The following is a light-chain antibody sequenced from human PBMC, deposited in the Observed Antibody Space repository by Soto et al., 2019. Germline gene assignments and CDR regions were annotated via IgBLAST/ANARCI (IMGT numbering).Light chain of an antibody. V-gene: IGKV1-39*01. CDR3: QQSYSTLS. CDR1: QSISSY. Sequence: DIQMPQSTSSLSASVGDRVTITCRASQSISSYLNWYQQKPGKAPKLLIYAASSLQSGVPSRFSGSGSGTDFTLTISSLQPEDFATYYCQQSYSTLSFGPGSMVDV. J-gene: IGKJ3*01. CDR2: AAS.